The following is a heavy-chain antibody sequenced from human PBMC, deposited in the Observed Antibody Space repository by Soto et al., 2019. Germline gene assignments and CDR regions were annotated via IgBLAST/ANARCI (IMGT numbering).Heavy chain of an antibody. J-gene: IGHJ4*02. D-gene: IGHD7-27*01. CDR3: AKDSWAEY. Sequence: QVQLVESGGGVVQPGRSLRLSCAASGFTFSTYGMYWVRQAPGKGLEWVARISNDGSFQFYGDSVRGRFTISRDNSKNTLNLQMNSRRREDTAVYYFAKDSWAEYWGQGTLVTVSS. V-gene: IGHV3-30*18. CDR1: GFTFSTYG. CDR2: ISNDGSFQ.